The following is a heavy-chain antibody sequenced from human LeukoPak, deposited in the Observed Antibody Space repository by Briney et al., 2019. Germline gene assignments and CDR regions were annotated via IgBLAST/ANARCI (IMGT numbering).Heavy chain of an antibody. Sequence: GGSLRLSCAVSGFTVSSNYISWVRQAPGRGLEWVSVIYSGGATYYADSVKGRFTISRDNSKNTLYLQMSSLRAEDTAVYYCASSLTMILYGDYWGQGTLVTVSS. CDR3: ASSLTMILYGDY. CDR1: GFTVSSNY. V-gene: IGHV3-66*01. CDR2: IYSGGAT. J-gene: IGHJ4*02. D-gene: IGHD3-22*01.